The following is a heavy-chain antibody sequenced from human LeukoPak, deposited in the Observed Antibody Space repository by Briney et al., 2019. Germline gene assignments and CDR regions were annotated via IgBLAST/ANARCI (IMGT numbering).Heavy chain of an antibody. CDR2: IYDSGAT. Sequence: SETLSLTCTVSGGSISSNTYYWAWIRQPPGKGLEWIGYIYDSGATYYTPSLRSRVTISVDTSKNQLSLKLPSVTAADTAVYYCARGRRRIAVAGNYFDYWGQGTLVTVSS. CDR3: ARGRRRIAVAGNYFDY. D-gene: IGHD6-19*01. V-gene: IGHV4-39*07. J-gene: IGHJ4*02. CDR1: GGSISSNTYY.